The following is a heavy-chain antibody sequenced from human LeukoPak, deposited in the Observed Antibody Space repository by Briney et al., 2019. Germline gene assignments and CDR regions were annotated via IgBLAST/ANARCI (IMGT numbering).Heavy chain of an antibody. D-gene: IGHD4-23*01. J-gene: IGHJ6*02. Sequence: GSSVKVSCKASGGTFSSYAISWVRQAPGQGLEWMGRIIPILGIANYAQKFQGRVTITADKSTSTAYMERSSLRSEDTAVYYCAREGTTVENYYYGMDVWGQGTTVTVSS. V-gene: IGHV1-69*04. CDR2: IIPILGIA. CDR3: AREGTTVENYYYGMDV. CDR1: GGTFSSYA.